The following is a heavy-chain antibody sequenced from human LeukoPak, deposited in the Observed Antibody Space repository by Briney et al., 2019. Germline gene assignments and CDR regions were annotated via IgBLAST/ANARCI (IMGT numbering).Heavy chain of an antibody. CDR1: GFTFSSYE. Sequence: GGCLRLSCAASGFTFSSYEMNWVRQAPGKGLEWVSYISSSGSTIFYADSVKGRFTISRDNAKNSLYLQMNTLRAEDTAVYYCAELGITMIGGVWGKGSTVTISS. V-gene: IGHV3-48*03. J-gene: IGHJ6*04. CDR3: AELGITMIGGV. D-gene: IGHD3-10*02. CDR2: ISSSGSTI.